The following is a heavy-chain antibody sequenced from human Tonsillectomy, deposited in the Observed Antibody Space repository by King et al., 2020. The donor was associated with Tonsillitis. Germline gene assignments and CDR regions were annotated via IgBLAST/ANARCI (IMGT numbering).Heavy chain of an antibody. D-gene: IGHD4-17*01. CDR1: GGSISSGGNS. J-gene: IGHJ3*02. CDR3: ARGNYGDYKAPDAFDI. Sequence: LQLQESGSGLVKPSQTLSLTCAVSGGSISSGGNSWNWIRQPPGKGLEWIGYIYHSGSTSYNPSLKRRATITVDRSKNQFALKLSPVTAADTAVYYCARGNYGDYKAPDAFDIWGQGTMVTVSS. V-gene: IGHV4-30-2*01. CDR2: IYHSGST.